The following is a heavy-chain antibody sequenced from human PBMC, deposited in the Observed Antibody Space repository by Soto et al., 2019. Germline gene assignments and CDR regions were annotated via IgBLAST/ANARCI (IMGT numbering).Heavy chain of an antibody. Sequence: ASVKVSWKACGYTFTSYGISWVRQAHEQGLEWMGWISAYNGNTNYAQKLQGRVTMTIDTSTSTAYMELRSLRSDDTAVYYCARDTYYDFWSGYYNGMDVWGQGTTVTVSS. J-gene: IGHJ6*02. CDR2: ISAYNGNT. CDR3: ARDTYYDFWSGYYNGMDV. CDR1: GYTFTSYG. D-gene: IGHD3-3*01. V-gene: IGHV1-18*01.